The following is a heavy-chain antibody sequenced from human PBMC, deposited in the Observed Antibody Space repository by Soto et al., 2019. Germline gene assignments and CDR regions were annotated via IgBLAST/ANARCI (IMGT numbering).Heavy chain of an antibody. CDR2: IYSGGST. D-gene: IGHD4-4*01. V-gene: IGHV3-53*02. CDR1: GFTVSSNY. Sequence: EVQLVETGGGLIQPGGSLRLSCEASGFTVSSNYMSWVRQAPGKGLEWVSVIYSGGSTYYADPVKGRFTISRDNSKNTLYLQMNSLRAEDTAVYYCARGDYRNYRSGYFDYWGQGTLVTVSS. J-gene: IGHJ4*02. CDR3: ARGDYRNYRSGYFDY.